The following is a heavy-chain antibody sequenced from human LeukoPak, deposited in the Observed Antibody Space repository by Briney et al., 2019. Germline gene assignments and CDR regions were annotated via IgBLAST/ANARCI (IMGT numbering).Heavy chain of an antibody. J-gene: IGHJ4*02. CDR1: GGSLSGNY. V-gene: IGHV4-34*01. CDR2: GTHDGVA. CDR3: ARGLNILDY. Sequence: SETLSLTCAVHGGSLSGNYWSWIRQPPGKGLQWIGQGTHDGVAAYNPSLKSRVTISVDTPRNQVSLKVTSLTAADTAVYYCARGLNILDYWGQGTLVTVSS.